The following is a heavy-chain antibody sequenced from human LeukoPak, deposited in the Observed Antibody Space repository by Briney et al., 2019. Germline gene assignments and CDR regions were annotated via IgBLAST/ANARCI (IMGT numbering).Heavy chain of an antibody. V-gene: IGHV4-59*08. J-gene: IGHJ2*01. CDR3: ARRTYFDL. CDR1: GGSFSGYY. Sequence: SETLSLTCAVYGGSFSGYYWSWVRQPPGKGLEWIGYIYYSGSTTYNPSLKNRVTISVDTSKNQFSLKLSSVTAADTAVYYCARRTYFDLWGRGTLVTVSS. CDR2: IYYSGST.